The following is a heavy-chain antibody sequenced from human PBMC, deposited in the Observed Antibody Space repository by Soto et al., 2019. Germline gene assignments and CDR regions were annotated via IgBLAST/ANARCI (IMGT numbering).Heavy chain of an antibody. V-gene: IGHV2-5*02. CDR1: GFSLSTNGVG. D-gene: IGHD1-26*01. CDR3: AHRRGAYYFDY. CDR2: IYWDGDK. J-gene: IGHJ4*02. Sequence: QITLKESGPTLVKPTQTLTLTCTFSGFSLSTNGVGVGWIRQPPGKALEWLALIYWDGDKRCSPSLKSRLTITKDTSKNQAVLTTTNMDPVDTATYYCAHRRGAYYFDYWGQGTLVTVSS.